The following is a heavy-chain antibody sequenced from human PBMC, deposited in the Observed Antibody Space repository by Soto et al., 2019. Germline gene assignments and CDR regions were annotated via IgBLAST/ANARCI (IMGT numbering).Heavy chain of an antibody. D-gene: IGHD2-15*01. Sequence: AASVKVSCKASGGTFSSYTISWVRQAPGQGLEWMGRIIPILGIANYAQKFQGRVTITADKSTSTAYMELSSLRSEDTAVYYCAVSGDIVVVVAASPHMDVWGKGTTVTVSS. CDR1: GGTFSSYT. CDR3: AVSGDIVVVVAASPHMDV. V-gene: IGHV1-69*02. J-gene: IGHJ6*03. CDR2: IIPILGIA.